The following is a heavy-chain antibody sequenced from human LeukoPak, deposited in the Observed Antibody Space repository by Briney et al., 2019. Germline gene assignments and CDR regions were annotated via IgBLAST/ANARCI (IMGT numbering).Heavy chain of an antibody. J-gene: IGHJ5*02. CDR1: GHTLTELS. V-gene: IGHV1-24*01. CDR2: FDPEDGET. Sequence: ASVKVSCKVSGHTLTELSMHWVRQAPGKGLEWMGGFDPEDGETIYAQKFQGRVTMTEDTSTDTAYMELSSLRSEDTAVYYCATGIQLWSNWFDPWGQGTLVTVSS. CDR3: ATGIQLWSNWFDP. D-gene: IGHD5-18*01.